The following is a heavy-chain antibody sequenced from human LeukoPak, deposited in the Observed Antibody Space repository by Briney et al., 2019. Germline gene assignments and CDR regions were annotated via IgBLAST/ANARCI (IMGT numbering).Heavy chain of an antibody. Sequence: ASVKVSCKASGYSFTGYYMHWVRQAPGQGLEWMGWINPYSGDTNYAQKFQGRVTMTTDTSIRTAYMDLTRLTSDDTAVYYCARANPYDNKGYSPELRYWGQGTLVTVSS. CDR2: INPYSGDT. CDR3: ARANPYDNKGYSPELRY. J-gene: IGHJ4*02. V-gene: IGHV1-2*02. CDR1: GYSFTGYY. D-gene: IGHD3-10*01.